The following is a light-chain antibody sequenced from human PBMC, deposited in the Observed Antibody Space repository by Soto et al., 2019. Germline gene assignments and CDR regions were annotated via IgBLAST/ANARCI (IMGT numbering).Light chain of an antibody. Sequence: EIVLTQSPATLSLSPGERATLSCRASQIFSSSYLAWYQQKPGQAPRLLIYAASSRATGVPDRFSGSGSGTDFTLTISRLEPEDFAVYFCQQYGTSLFTFGGGTKVDIK. CDR2: AAS. V-gene: IGKV3-20*01. CDR3: QQYGTSLFT. J-gene: IGKJ4*01. CDR1: QIFSSSY.